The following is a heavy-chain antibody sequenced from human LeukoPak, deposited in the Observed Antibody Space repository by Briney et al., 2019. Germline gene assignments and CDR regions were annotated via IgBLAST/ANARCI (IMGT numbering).Heavy chain of an antibody. CDR3: VRPELPGWSVLFDF. CDR1: GFTFSSYW. V-gene: IGHV3-30*02. CDR2: IRYDGSNK. J-gene: IGHJ4*02. D-gene: IGHD2-15*01. Sequence: GGSLRLSCVASGFTFSSYWMTWVRQAPGKGLEWVAFIRYDGSNKYYADSVKGRFTISRDNSKNTLYLQMNSLRADDTAVYYCVRPELPGWSVLFDFWGQGTLVTVSS.